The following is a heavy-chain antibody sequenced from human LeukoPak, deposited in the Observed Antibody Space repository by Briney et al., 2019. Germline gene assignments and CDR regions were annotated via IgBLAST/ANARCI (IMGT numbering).Heavy chain of an antibody. D-gene: IGHD6-6*01. CDR2: IRGRGGRT. V-gene: IGHV3-23*01. CDR3: AKEQSSSGFFDF. CDR1: GFTFSSYA. Sequence: GGSLRLSCAASGFTFSSYAMSWVRQAPGKGLEWVAAIRGRGGRTYYADSVKGRFTISRDNSKNTLYLQMISLRAEDTAVYYCAKEQSSSGFFDFWGQGTLVTVSS. J-gene: IGHJ4*02.